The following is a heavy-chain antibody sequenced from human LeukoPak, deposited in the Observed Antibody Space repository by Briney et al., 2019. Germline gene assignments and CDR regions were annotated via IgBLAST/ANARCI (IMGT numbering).Heavy chain of an antibody. J-gene: IGHJ4*02. D-gene: IGHD1-1*01. CDR1: GFTFSSYG. CDR2: LWYDGSNT. CDR3: ARGYNFGPIDY. Sequence: GGSLRLSCAASGFTFSSYGMHWVRQAPGKGLEWVAALWYDGSNTYYADSVKGRFTISRDISKNTLYLQMDSLRAEDTAVYYCARGYNFGPIDYWGQGTLVTVSS. V-gene: IGHV3-33*01.